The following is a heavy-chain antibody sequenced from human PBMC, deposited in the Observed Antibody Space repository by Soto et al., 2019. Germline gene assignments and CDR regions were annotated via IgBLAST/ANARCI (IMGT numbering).Heavy chain of an antibody. J-gene: IGHJ4*02. CDR2: IYWDDDK. CDR1: GFSLSTSGVG. D-gene: IGHD6-13*01. CDR3: AARLVAAAGTSSFDY. V-gene: IGHV2-5*02. Sequence: QITLKESGPTLVKPTQTLTLTCTFSGFSLSTSGVGVGWIRQPPGKALEWLALIYWDDDKRYSPSLKSRLTITKDTSKNQVVLTMTNMDPVDTATYYCAARLVAAAGTSSFDYWGQGTLVTASS.